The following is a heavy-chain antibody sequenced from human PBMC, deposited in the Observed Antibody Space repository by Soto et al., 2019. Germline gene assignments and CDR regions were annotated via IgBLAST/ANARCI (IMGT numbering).Heavy chain of an antibody. CDR2: IIPIFGTA. V-gene: IGHV1-69*06. Sequence: SVKVSCKASGGTFSSYAISWVRQAPGQGLEWMGGIIPIFGTANYAQKLQGRATITADKSTSTAYMELSSLRSEDTAVYYCARAVGLVQSDSHYYYGMDVWGQGTTVTVSS. CDR3: ARAVGLVQSDSHYYYGMDV. D-gene: IGHD1-26*01. J-gene: IGHJ6*02. CDR1: GGTFSSYA.